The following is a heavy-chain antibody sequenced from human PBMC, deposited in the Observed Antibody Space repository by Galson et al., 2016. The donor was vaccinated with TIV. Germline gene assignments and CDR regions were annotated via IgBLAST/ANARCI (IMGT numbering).Heavy chain of an antibody. V-gene: IGHV4-39*01. CDR2: IYYSRHT. CDR1: GGSISSSRHF. J-gene: IGHJ4*02. D-gene: IGHD3-16*01. CDR3: ARQEQEMEAPLWD. Sequence: ETLSLTCTVSGGSISSSRHFWGWIRQPPGKGLEWIGTIYYSRHTYYTSSLKSRVTVFVDASRNQFSLKLTSVTASDTAIYYCARQEQEMEAPLWDWGQGTLVTVSS.